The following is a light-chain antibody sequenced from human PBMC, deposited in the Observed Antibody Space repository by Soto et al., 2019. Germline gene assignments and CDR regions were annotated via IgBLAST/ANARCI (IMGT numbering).Light chain of an antibody. V-gene: IGLV6-57*01. J-gene: IGLJ3*02. CDR2: EDN. CDR1: SGSIASNY. CDR3: QSYDSSSWV. Sequence: NFMLTQPHSVSESPGKTVTISCTRSSGSIASNYVHWYQQRPGSSPTTVIYEDNQRPSGVPERFSGSIDSSSNSASLTISGLKTADEADYYCQSYDSSSWVFGGGTKLTVL.